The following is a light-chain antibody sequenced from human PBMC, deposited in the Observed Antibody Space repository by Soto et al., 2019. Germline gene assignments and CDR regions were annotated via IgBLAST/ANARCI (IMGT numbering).Light chain of an antibody. CDR1: QNIGNF. CDR3: QQRTTWPPLFA. J-gene: IGKJ3*01. Sequence: EIVLTQSPSNMSLSPGERATLSCRASQNIGNFLAWYQHKPGQAPRLLIYDASKRATGIPPRFSGSGSGTDFTLTISSLEPADFAVYYCQQRTTWPPLFAFGPGTRVDIK. V-gene: IGKV3-11*01. CDR2: DAS.